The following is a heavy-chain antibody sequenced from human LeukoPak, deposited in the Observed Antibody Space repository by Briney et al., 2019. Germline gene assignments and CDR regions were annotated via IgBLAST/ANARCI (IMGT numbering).Heavy chain of an antibody. CDR3: AVLAGDSSSRYADSQIDY. J-gene: IGHJ4*02. Sequence: GASVKVSCKASGYTFTSYGISWVRQAPGQGVEWMGWISAYNGNTNYAQKLQGRVTMTTDTSTSTAYMELRSLRSDDTAVYYCAVLAGDSSSRYADSQIDYWGQGTLVTVSS. V-gene: IGHV1-18*01. CDR2: ISAYNGNT. CDR1: GYTFTSYG. D-gene: IGHD6-13*01.